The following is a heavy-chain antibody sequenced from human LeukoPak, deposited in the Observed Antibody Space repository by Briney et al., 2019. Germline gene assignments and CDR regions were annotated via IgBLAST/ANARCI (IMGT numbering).Heavy chain of an antibody. CDR1: GGSISSYY. V-gene: IGHV4-4*07. CDR3: AGETDIVVVPAL. D-gene: IGHD2-2*01. J-gene: IGHJ4*02. Sequence: PSETLPLTCTVSGGSISSYYWSWIRQPAGKGLEWIGRIYTSGSTNYNPSLKSRVTMSVDTSKNQFSLKLSSVTAADTAVYYCAGETDIVVVPALWGQGTLVTVSS. CDR2: IYTSGST.